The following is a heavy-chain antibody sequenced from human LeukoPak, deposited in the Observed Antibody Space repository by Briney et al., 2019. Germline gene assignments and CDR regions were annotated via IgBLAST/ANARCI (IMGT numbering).Heavy chain of an antibody. Sequence: GRSLRLSCAASGFTFDDYAMHWVRQAPGKGLEWVSGISWNSGSIGYADSVKGRFTISRDNAKNSLYLQMNSLRAEDTALYYCAKVRLRYHYYYMTSGAKGPRSPSP. J-gene: IGHJ6*03. CDR2: ISWNSGSI. CDR3: AKVRLRYHYYYMTS. V-gene: IGHV3-9*01. D-gene: IGHD3-9*01. CDR1: GFTFDDYA.